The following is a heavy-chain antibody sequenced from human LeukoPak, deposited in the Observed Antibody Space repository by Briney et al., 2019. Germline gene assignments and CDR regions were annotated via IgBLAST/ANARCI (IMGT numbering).Heavy chain of an antibody. CDR1: GGSFSGYY. D-gene: IGHD6-6*01. Sequence: SETLSLTCAVYGGSFSGYYWSWIRQPPGKGLEWIGEINHSGSINYNPSLKSRVTISVDTSKNQFSLKLSSVTAADTAVYYCARIAPPRRIAARPERDYWGQGTLVTVSS. CDR3: ARIAPPRRIAARPERDY. V-gene: IGHV4-34*01. J-gene: IGHJ4*02. CDR2: INHSGSI.